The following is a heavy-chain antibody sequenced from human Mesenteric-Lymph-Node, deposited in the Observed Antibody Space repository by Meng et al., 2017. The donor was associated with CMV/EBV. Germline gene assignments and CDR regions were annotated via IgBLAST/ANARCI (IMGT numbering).Heavy chain of an antibody. CDR2: IYSDGST. D-gene: IGHD1-26*01. V-gene: IGHV3-53*01. J-gene: IGHJ4*02. CDR3: ARSSSGDPFFDY. CDR1: GFAVRSNY. Sequence: GESLKISCAASGFAVRSNYMSWVRQAPGKGLEWVSFIYSDGSTYYSDSVKGRFTISRDNSKNTLYLQMNSLRAEDTAVYYCARSSSGDPFFDYWGQGTLVTVSS.